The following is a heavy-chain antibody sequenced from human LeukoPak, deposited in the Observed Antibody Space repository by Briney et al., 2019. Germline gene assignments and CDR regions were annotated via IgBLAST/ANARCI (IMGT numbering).Heavy chain of an antibody. V-gene: IGHV3-30*02. CDR1: GFTFSSYG. D-gene: IGHD5-18*01. CDR3: AKDERGYSYGYGDY. J-gene: IGHJ4*02. Sequence: GSLRLSCAASGFTFSSYGMHWVRQAPGKGLEWVAFIRYDGSNKYYADSVKGRFTISRDNSKNTLYLQINSLRAEDTAVYYCAKDERGYSYGYGDYWGQGTLVTVSS. CDR2: IRYDGSNK.